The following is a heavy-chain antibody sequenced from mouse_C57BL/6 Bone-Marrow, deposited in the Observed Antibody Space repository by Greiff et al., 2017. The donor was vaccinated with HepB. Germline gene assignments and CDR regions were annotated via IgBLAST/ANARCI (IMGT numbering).Heavy chain of an antibody. CDR1: GYSITSDY. CDR2: ISYSGST. Sequence: EVKVEESGPGLAKPSQTLSLTCSVPGYSITSDYWNWIRKFPGNKLEYMGYISYSGSTYYNPSLKSRISITRDTSKNQYYLQLNSVTTEDTATYYCARGRIYYYGSSLYFDYWGQGTTLTVSP. D-gene: IGHD1-1*01. CDR3: ARGRIYYYGSSLYFDY. V-gene: IGHV3-8*01. J-gene: IGHJ2*01.